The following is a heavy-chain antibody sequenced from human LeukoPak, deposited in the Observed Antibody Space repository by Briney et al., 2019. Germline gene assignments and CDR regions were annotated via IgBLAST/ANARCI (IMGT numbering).Heavy chain of an antibody. J-gene: IGHJ5*02. CDR1: GGSIGSSSYY. CDR2: KYYSGST. D-gene: IGHD4-17*01. Sequence: PSETLSLTCTVSGGSIGSSSYYWDWIRQPPGEGLEWIGRKYYSGSTSYNPSLKSRVSMSLDTSKNQFSLRLRDMTAADTAVHYCAGDNGDGGARDLWGQGTLVTVSS. V-gene: IGHV4-39*07. CDR3: AGDNGDGGARDL.